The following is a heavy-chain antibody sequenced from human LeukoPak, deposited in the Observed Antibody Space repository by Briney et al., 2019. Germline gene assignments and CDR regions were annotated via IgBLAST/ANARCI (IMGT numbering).Heavy chain of an antibody. J-gene: IGHJ4*02. CDR2: IYTSGST. Sequence: SETLSLTCTVSGGSISSGSYYWSWIRQPAGKGLEWIGRIYTSGSTNYNPSLKSRVTISVDTSKNQFSLKLSSVTAADTAVYYCARGDSSSSFWSYWGQGTLVTVSS. CDR3: ARGDSSSSFWSY. D-gene: IGHD6-6*01. V-gene: IGHV4-61*02. CDR1: GGSISSGSYY.